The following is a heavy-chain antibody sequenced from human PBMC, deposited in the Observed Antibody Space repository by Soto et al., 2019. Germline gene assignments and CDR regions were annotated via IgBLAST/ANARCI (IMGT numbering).Heavy chain of an antibody. D-gene: IGHD2-15*01. J-gene: IGHJ3*02. CDR1: GGSISSGGYY. V-gene: IGHV4-31*03. CDR3: ARDGNCSGGSCYASDAFEI. CDR2: IDYSGST. Sequence: ASETLSLTCTVSGGSISSGGYYWSWIRQHPGKGLEWIGYIDYSGSTYYNPSLKSRVTISVDTSKNQCSLKLSSVTAADTAVYYCARDGNCSGGSCYASDAFEIWGQGTMVTVSS.